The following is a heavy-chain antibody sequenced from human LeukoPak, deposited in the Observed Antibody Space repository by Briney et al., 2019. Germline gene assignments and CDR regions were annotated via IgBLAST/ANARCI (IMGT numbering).Heavy chain of an antibody. J-gene: IGHJ4*02. V-gene: IGHV1-69*13. CDR1: GGTFSSYA. D-gene: IGHD3-16*01. CDR2: IIPIFGTA. Sequence: SVKVSCKASGGTFSSYAISWVRQAPGQGLEWVGGIIPIFGTANYAQKFQGRVTITADESTSTAYMELSSLRSEDTAVYYCARNQGGMENYFDYWGQGTLVTVSS. CDR3: ARNQGGMENYFDY.